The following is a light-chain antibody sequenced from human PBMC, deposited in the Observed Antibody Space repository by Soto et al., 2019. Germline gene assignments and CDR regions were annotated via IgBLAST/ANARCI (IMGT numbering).Light chain of an antibody. J-gene: IGKJ5*01. CDR1: QSVSNNY. CDR3: QQRSSAIT. Sequence: EVVLTQSPGTLSLSPGERATLSCRASQSVSNNYLAWYQQKPGQAPRLLIYDASNRATGIPARFSGRGSGTDFTLTISSLEPEDFAVYYCQQRSSAITFGQGTRLEI. V-gene: IGKV3D-20*02. CDR2: DAS.